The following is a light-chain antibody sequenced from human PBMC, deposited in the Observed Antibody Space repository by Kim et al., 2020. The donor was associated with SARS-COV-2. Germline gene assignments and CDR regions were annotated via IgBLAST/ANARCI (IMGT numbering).Light chain of an antibody. V-gene: IGKV1-33*01. CDR3: QQSDNLPLT. CDR2: DTS. Sequence: DSVGDRVTVTCQASQEIKKYLNWFQQKPGKAPKLLIYDTSNLEVGVPSRFSGSGSGTHFTLTISGLQPEDVATYYCQQSDNLPLTFGPGTKVDIK. CDR1: QEIKKY. J-gene: IGKJ3*01.